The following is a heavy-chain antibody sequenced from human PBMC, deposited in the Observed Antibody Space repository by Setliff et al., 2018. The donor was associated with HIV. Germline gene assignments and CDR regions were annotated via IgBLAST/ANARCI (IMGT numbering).Heavy chain of an antibody. J-gene: IGHJ4*02. V-gene: IGHV4-34*01. CDR2: VSHSGST. Sequence: KPSETLSLTCGVSGGSLSGSYWSWIRQSPEKGLEWIGEVSHSGSTNYHPSLKSRVTISVDTSKNQFFLKLSSVAAADTAVYYCARDVSGSPFDYWGQGTLVTVSS. CDR1: GGSLSGSY. CDR3: ARDVSGSPFDY. D-gene: IGHD1-26*01.